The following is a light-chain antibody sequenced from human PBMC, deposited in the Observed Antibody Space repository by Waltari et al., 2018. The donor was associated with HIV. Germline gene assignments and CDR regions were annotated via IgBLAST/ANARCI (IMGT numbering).Light chain of an antibody. CDR3: MLFFRSSYL. V-gene: IGLV7-43*01. CDR1: TGPVSSGHY. Sequence: QTVVTQEPSLSVAPGGTLTLTCSSATGPVSSGHYANWFQQKPGQPPRPLFYSSNKRHSFPPERFSASLVGDRVALTLSSVWPEDQADYFCMLFFRSSYLFGGGTKVTVL. CDR2: SSN. J-gene: IGLJ2*01.